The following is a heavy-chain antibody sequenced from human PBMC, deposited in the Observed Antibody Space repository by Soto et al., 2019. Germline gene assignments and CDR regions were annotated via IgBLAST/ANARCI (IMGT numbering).Heavy chain of an antibody. J-gene: IGHJ5*02. V-gene: IGHV5-10-1*01. CDR3: ARLYCSTSTCDSWFDP. CDR2: IDPRDSYT. CDR1: GYTFNIFW. Sequence: ESQQVSWTCFGYTFNIFWISLVLQMPGRGLEWVGRIDPRDSYTSYSPSFQGHVTISADKSISAVYLQWGSLKASDTAMYYCARLYCSTSTCDSWFDPWGQGTLVTVSS. D-gene: IGHD2-2*01.